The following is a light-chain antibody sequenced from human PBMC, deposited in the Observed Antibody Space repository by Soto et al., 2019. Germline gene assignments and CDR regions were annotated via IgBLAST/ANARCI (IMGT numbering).Light chain of an antibody. J-gene: IGKJ1*01. Sequence: EIVMTQSPATLSVSPGERATLSCRTSQSIGSNLAWYLQKPGQAPRLLIYGASSRATGIPVRFSGSGSGTDFTLTISRLEPEDFAVYYCQRYGTSTTFGQGTKVDIK. CDR1: QSIGSN. V-gene: IGKV3-20*01. CDR2: GAS. CDR3: QRYGTSTT.